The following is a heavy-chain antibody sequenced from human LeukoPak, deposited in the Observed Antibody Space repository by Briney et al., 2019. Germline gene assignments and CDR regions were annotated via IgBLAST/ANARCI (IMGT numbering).Heavy chain of an antibody. D-gene: IGHD6-6*01. CDR2: IIPIFGTA. J-gene: IGHJ3*02. Sequence: ASVKVSCKASGGTFSSYAISWVRQAPGQGLEWMGGIIPIFGTANYAQKFQGRVTITADESTSTAYMELSSLRSEHTAVYYCARVGSSSSPAFDIWGQGTMVTVSS. V-gene: IGHV1-69*13. CDR3: ARVGSSSSPAFDI. CDR1: GGTFSSYA.